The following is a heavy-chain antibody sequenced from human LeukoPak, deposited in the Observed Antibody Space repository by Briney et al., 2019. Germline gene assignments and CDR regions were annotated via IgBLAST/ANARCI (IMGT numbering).Heavy chain of an antibody. J-gene: IGHJ6*03. CDR2: IYTGSKP. D-gene: IGHD3-10*01. CDR3: ARQSGSKSPGGYYYNMDV. V-gene: IGHV4-4*09. CDR1: GGSISSYY. Sequence: PSETLSLTCTHSGGSISSYYWCWIREPPGEGREWIGCIYTGSKPNYTPSLKSRVTISVDTSKNQFSLKLSSVTAADTAVYYCARQSGSKSPGGYYYNMDVWGKGTTVTVSS.